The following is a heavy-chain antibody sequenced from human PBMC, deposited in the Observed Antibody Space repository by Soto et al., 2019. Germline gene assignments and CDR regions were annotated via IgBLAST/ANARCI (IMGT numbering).Heavy chain of an antibody. CDR1: GFTFSSYG. J-gene: IGHJ6*02. Sequence: SGGSLRLSCAASGFTFSSYGMHWVRQAPGKGLEWVAVIWYDGSNKYYADSVKGRFTISRDNSKNTLYLQMNSLRAEDTAVYYCARNPELLDYYYYGMDVWGQGTTVTVSS. CDR2: IWYDGSNK. V-gene: IGHV3-33*01. D-gene: IGHD2-15*01. CDR3: ARNPELLDYYYYGMDV.